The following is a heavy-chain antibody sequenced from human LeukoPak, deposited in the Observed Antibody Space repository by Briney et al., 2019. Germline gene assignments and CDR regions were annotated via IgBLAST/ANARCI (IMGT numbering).Heavy chain of an antibody. CDR1: GFTFSSYA. V-gene: IGHV3-66*01. Sequence: QTGGSLRLSCAASGFTFSSYAVSWVRQAPGKGLEWVSVIYSGGMTYYADSVKGRFTISRDNSKNTLYLQMNSLRAGDTAVYYCARGLSKGKINWFDPWGQGTLVTVSS. CDR3: ARGLSKGKINWFDP. CDR2: IYSGGMT. J-gene: IGHJ5*02. D-gene: IGHD2-8*01.